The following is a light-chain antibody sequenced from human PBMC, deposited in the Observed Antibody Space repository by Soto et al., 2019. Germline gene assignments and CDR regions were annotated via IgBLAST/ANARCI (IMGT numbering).Light chain of an antibody. CDR2: AAS. CDR1: QSVSSSH. J-gene: IGKJ5*01. V-gene: IGKV3-20*01. CDR3: QQYGYSPIT. Sequence: NVWTQSQATLSLSPGERGSLCCRASQSVSSSHLAWYQHKPGQAPRLLIYAASSRATGSPDRFSGSGSGTDFTLTISRLEPEDFAVYYCQQYGYSPITFGQGTRLEIK.